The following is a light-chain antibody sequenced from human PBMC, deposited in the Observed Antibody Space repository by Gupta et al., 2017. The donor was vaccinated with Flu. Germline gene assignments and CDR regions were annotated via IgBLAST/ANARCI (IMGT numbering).Light chain of an antibody. CDR3: SSYTSTTTPGV. CDR2: EVS. V-gene: IGLV2-14*01. Sequence: QSALTQPASVSGSPGQSITISCTGTSSDVGGYNYVSWYQQTPGKAPKLMIYEVSNRPSGVSNLFSGSKSGNTASLTISGLHSEDEADYFCSSYTSTTTPGVFGTGTRVTVL. J-gene: IGLJ1*01. CDR1: SSDVGGYNY.